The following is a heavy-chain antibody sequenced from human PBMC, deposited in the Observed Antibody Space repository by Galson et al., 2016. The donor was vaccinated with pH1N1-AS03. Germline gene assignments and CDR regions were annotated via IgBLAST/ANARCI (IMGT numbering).Heavy chain of an antibody. J-gene: IGHJ4*02. D-gene: IGHD1-26*01. CDR3: AKDIIIVGASLTGGYFDY. Sequence: SLRLSCAASGFTFSSYWMSWVRQAPGKGLEWVAVISYDGTNKFYADSVKGRFTISRDNSKNTLYLQMNSLRAEDTAVYYCAKDIIIVGASLTGGYFDYWGQGTLVTVSS. CDR2: ISYDGTNK. CDR1: GFTFSSYW. V-gene: IGHV3-30*18.